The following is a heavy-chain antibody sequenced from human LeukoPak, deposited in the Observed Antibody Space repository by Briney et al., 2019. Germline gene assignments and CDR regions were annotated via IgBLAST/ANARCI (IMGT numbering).Heavy chain of an antibody. CDR3: ATGGQHYYDSSGYFY. Sequence: ASVKVSCKASGGTFSSYAISWVRQAPGKGLERMGGFDPEDGETICAQKFQGRVTMTEDTSTDTAYMELSSLKSEDTAVYYCATGGQHYYDSSGYFYWGQGTLVTVSS. J-gene: IGHJ4*02. CDR2: FDPEDGET. D-gene: IGHD3-22*01. CDR1: GGTFSSYA. V-gene: IGHV1-24*01.